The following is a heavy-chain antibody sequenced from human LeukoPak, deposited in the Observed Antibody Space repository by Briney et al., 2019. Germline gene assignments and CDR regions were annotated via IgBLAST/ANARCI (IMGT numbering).Heavy chain of an antibody. Sequence: WETLSLTCGVSGGSISSTNWWTWVRQPPGEGLEWIGEVHLSGRTNYNPSLESRVTMSVDMSENHISLKLTSVTAADTAVYYCAREGGPYRPLDYSGQGTLVTVSS. CDR3: AREGGPYRPLDY. CDR1: GGSISSTNW. CDR2: VHLSGRT. J-gene: IGHJ4*02. V-gene: IGHV4-4*02.